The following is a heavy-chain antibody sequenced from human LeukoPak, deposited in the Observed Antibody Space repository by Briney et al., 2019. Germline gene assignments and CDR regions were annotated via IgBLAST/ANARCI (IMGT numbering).Heavy chain of an antibody. CDR1: GYTFTSYD. D-gene: IGHD3-22*01. V-gene: IGHV1-8*01. Sequence: ASVKVSCKASGYTFTSYDINWVRQATGQGLEWMGWMNPNSGNTGYAQKFQGRATMTRNTSISTAYMELSSLRSEDTAVYYCARGLYYYDSSGYYEYNWFDPWGQGTLVTVSS. CDR2: MNPNSGNT. J-gene: IGHJ5*02. CDR3: ARGLYYYDSSGYYEYNWFDP.